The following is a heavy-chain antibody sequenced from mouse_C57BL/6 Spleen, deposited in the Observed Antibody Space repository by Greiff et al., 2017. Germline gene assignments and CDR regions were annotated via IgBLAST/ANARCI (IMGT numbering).Heavy chain of an antibody. CDR1: GYTFTSYW. D-gene: IGHD1-1*01. Sequence: QVQLQQPGAELVIPGASVRLSCKASGYTFTSYWMHGVKQGPGQGLEWIGEIDPSDSYTNYNQKFKGKSTLTVDKSSSTAYMQLSSLTSEDSAVYHRARVALTTVVEDAWFAYWGQGNLGMVSA. J-gene: IGHJ3*01. V-gene: IGHV1-69*01. CDR3: ARVALTTVVEDAWFAY. CDR2: IDPSDSYT.